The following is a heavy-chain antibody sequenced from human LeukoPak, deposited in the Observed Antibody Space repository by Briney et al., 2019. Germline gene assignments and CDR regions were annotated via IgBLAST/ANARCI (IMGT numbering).Heavy chain of an antibody. CDR1: GYTFTSYS. CDR2: INPSGGST. V-gene: IGHV1-46*03. J-gene: IGHJ4*02. Sequence: ASVKVSCKASGYTFTSYSMHWVRQAPGQGLEWMGIINPSGGSTSYAQKFQGRVTMTRDTSTSTVYMELSSLRSEDTAVYYCASLGIAAPYFDYWGQGTLVTVSS. CDR3: ASLGIAAPYFDY. D-gene: IGHD6-6*01.